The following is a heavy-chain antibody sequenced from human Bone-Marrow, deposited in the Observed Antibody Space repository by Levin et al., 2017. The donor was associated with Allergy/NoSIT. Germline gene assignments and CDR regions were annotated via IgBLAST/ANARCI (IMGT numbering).Heavy chain of an antibody. Sequence: PGESLKISCAASGFTFSDYAMSWVRQAPGKGLEWVSSITSGGVTTYYADSVEGRFTISRDNSKNTLYLQMNSLRVEDTALYYCTKGITGSLNCLQHWGQGTVVTVSS. D-gene: IGHD3-16*02. CDR2: ITSGGVTT. V-gene: IGHV3-23*01. CDR1: GFTFSDYA. J-gene: IGHJ1*01. CDR3: TKGITGSLNCLQH.